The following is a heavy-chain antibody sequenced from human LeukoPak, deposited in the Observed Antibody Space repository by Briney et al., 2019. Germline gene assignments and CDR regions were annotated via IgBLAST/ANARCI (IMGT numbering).Heavy chain of an antibody. D-gene: IGHD3-16*01. CDR3: ARDPTGLIYDYVWGSGFDY. Sequence: SVKVSCKASGGTFSSYTISWLRQAPRQGLEWMGRIIPILGIANYAQKFQGRVTITADKSTSTAYMELSSLRSEDTAVYYCARDPTGLIYDYVWGSGFDYWGQGTLVTVSS. CDR1: GGTFSSYT. J-gene: IGHJ4*02. CDR2: IIPILGIA. V-gene: IGHV1-69*04.